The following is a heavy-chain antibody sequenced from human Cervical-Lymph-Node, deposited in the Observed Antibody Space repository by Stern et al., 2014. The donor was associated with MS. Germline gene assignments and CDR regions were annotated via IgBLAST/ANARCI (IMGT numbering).Heavy chain of an antibody. Sequence: QDQLVQSGAEVKKPGSSVKVSCKASGDSFSTFSISWVRQAPGQGLEWLGGIIPLFNTANYAQRFQGRLTITAYKSTSTVYMELTSLKSEDTAVYYCSKDPPEMTTSPHKKPVDAWGQGTTVIVSS. CDR2: IIPLFNTA. CDR1: GDSFSTFS. D-gene: IGHD4-11*01. J-gene: IGHJ6*02. CDR3: SKDPPEMTTSPHKKPVDA. V-gene: IGHV1-69*14.